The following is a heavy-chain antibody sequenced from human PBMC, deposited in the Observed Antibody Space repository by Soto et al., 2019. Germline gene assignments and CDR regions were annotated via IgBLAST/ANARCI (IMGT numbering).Heavy chain of an antibody. D-gene: IGHD3-3*01. J-gene: IGHJ4*02. CDR3: VSGYDIFGVVIPTGY. CDR1: RFTVSSNY. V-gene: IGHV3-66*01. CDR2: IYSGGST. Sequence: GGSVRLSCAASRFTVSSNYMSWVRQAPGKGLEWVSVIYSGGSTYYADSVKGRFTISRDNSKNTLYLQMNSLRAEDTAVYYCVSGYDIFGVVIPTGYWREGLLV.